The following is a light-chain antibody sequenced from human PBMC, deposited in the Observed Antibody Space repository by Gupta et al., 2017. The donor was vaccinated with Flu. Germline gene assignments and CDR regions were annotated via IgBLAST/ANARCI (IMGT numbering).Light chain of an antibody. Sequence: DIQMTQSPSSLSASVGDRVTITCRASQSISSYLNWYQQKPGKAPKLLIYAASSLQSGVPSRFSGSGSGTDFTLTISSLQPEDFATYYCQQSDSTPSYFGHGTKVDIK. V-gene: IGKV1-39*01. CDR2: AAS. CDR3: QQSDSTPSY. CDR1: QSISSY. J-gene: IGKJ3*01.